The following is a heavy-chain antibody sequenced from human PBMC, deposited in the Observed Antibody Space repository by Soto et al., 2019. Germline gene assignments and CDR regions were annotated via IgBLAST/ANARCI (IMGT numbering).Heavy chain of an antibody. CDR2: IYYSGST. V-gene: IGHV4-31*03. CDR3: ARGSGGSDFYYYDGMDV. J-gene: IGHJ6*02. CDR1: GGSISSGGYY. D-gene: IGHD2-15*01. Sequence: QVQLQESGPGLVKPSQTLSLTCTVSGGSISSGGYYWSWIRQPPGKGLEWIGYIYYSGSTYYNPSLKSRVTISVDTSKNQFSLQLSSVTAADTAVYYCARGSGGSDFYYYDGMDVWGQGPTVTVSS.